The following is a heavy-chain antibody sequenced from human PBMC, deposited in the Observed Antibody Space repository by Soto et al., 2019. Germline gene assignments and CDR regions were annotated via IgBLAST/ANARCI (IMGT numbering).Heavy chain of an antibody. J-gene: IGHJ5*02. CDR1: GGSVSSGSYY. Sequence: SETLSLTCTVSGGSVSSGSYYWSWIRQPPGKGLEWIGYIYYSGSTNYNPSLKSRVTISVDTSKNQFSLKLSSVTAADTAVYYCARATLFIAVDGNNWFDPWGQCTMVTVSS. D-gene: IGHD6-13*01. V-gene: IGHV4-61*01. CDR3: ARATLFIAVDGNNWFDP. CDR2: IYYSGST.